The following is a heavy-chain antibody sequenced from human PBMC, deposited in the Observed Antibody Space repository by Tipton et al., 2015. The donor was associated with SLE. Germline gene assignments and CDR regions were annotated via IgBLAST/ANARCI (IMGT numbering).Heavy chain of an antibody. CDR1: GFSISSGYY. V-gene: IGHV4-38-2*01. CDR3: TRHYGGSSTH. CDR2: VFYTGST. D-gene: IGHD4-23*01. J-gene: IGHJ4*02. Sequence: TLSLTCAVSGFSISSGYYWGWIRQSPGKGLEWIGSVFYTGSTNYNPSLSSRVTISVDTSKNQFSLILSSVTAADTAVYYCTRHYGGSSTHWGQGSLVTVSS.